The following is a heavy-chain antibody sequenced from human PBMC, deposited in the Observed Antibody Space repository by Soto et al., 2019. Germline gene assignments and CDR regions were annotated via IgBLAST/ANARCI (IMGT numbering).Heavy chain of an antibody. CDR3: AMVDVYVTPSPQDV. V-gene: IGHV1-18*01. CDR1: GYTFTSYG. CDR2: INTYNGNT. J-gene: IGHJ6*02. D-gene: IGHD3-16*01. Sequence: QVQLVQSGAEVKNPGASVKVSCKTSGYTFTSYGIGWARQAPGQGLEWMGWINTYNGNTNYAQNLQGRVTLTTDTSTSTAYMELRSLRSNXTAIYYCAMVDVYVTPSPQDVWGQGTTVTVSS.